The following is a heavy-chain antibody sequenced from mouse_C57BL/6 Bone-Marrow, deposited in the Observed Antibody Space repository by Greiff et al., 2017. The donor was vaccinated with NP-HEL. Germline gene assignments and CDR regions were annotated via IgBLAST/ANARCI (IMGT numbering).Heavy chain of an antibody. Sequence: DVMLVESGGGLVKPGGSLKLSCAASGFTFSSYAMSWVRQTPEKRLEWVATISDGGSYTYYPDNVKGRFTISRDNAKNNLYLQMSHLKSEDTAMYYCARSRQLRLHYAMDYWGQGTSVTVSS. CDR3: ARSRQLRLHYAMDY. J-gene: IGHJ4*01. V-gene: IGHV5-4*03. CDR2: ISDGGSYT. D-gene: IGHD3-2*02. CDR1: GFTFSSYA.